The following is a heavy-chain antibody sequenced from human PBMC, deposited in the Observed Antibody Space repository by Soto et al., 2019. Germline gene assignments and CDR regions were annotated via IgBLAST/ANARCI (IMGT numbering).Heavy chain of an antibody. CDR2: IYYSGSA. D-gene: IGHD1-26*01. Sequence: PSETLSLTCTVSGCSISSGDYYWSWILQPPGKGLEWIGYIYYSGSANYNPSLKSRVTISVHTSSSRFSLELSSVTAADTAVYYCARGLIIGSHYSGGWYYFDSCGQGTQVTVYS. CDR3: ARGLIIGSHYSGGWYYFDS. J-gene: IGHJ4*02. CDR1: GCSISSGDYY. V-gene: IGHV4-30-4*01.